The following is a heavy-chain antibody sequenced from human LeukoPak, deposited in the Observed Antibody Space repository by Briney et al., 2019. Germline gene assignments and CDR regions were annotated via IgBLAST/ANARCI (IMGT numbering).Heavy chain of an antibody. CDR3: TRGVY. Sequence: GGSLRLSCAASGFTFSSYAMSWVRQAPGKGLEWVGFIRSKAYGGTTEYAASVKGRFTISRDDSKSIAYLQMNSLKTEDTAVYYCTRGVYWGQGTLVTVSS. CDR1: GFTFSSYA. CDR2: IRSKAYGGTT. J-gene: IGHJ4*02. V-gene: IGHV3-49*04.